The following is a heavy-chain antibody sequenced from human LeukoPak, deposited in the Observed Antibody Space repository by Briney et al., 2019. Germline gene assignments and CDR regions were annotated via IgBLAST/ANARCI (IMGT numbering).Heavy chain of an antibody. J-gene: IGHJ5*02. CDR2: IYWNDDK. CDR3: AHRPITMVRVPRDWFDP. CDR1: GFSLSTSGVG. Sequence: SGPTLVKPTQTLTLTCTFSGFSLSTSGVGVGWIRQPPGKALEWLALIYWNDDKRYSPSLKSRLTITKDTSKNQVVLTMTNMDPVDIATYYCAHRPITMVRVPRDWFDPWGQGTLVTVSS. V-gene: IGHV2-5*01. D-gene: IGHD3-10*01.